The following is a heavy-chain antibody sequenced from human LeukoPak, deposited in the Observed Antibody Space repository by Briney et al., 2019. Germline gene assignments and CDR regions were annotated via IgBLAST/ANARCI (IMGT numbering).Heavy chain of an antibody. CDR2: IYHSGST. Sequence: SETLSLTCTVSGYSISSGYYWGWIRRPPGKGLEWIGSIYHSGSTYYNPSLKSRVTISVDTSKNQFSLKLSSVTAADTAVYYCARDGAVAELYYYYYMDVWGKGTTVTVSS. J-gene: IGHJ6*03. CDR3: ARDGAVAELYYYYYMDV. V-gene: IGHV4-38-2*02. CDR1: GYSISSGYY. D-gene: IGHD6-19*01.